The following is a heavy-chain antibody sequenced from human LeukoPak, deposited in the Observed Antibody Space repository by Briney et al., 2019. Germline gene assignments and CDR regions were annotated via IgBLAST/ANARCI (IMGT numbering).Heavy chain of an antibody. CDR3: ARDRWVTTNYYYGIDV. V-gene: IGHV1-69*04. Sequence: SVKVSCKASGGTFSSYAISWVRQAPGQGLEWMGRIIPILGIANYAQKFQGRVTITADKSTSTAYMELSSLRSEDTAVYYCARDRWVTTNYYYGIDVWGQGTTVTVSS. D-gene: IGHD4-17*01. CDR2: IIPILGIA. J-gene: IGHJ6*02. CDR1: GGTFSSYA.